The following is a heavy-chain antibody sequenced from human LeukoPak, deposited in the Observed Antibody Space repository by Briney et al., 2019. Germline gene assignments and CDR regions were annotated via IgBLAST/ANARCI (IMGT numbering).Heavy chain of an antibody. J-gene: IGHJ6*02. CDR2: IYHSGST. Sequence: PSETLSLTCAVSGGSISSSNWWSWVRQPPGKGLEWIGEIYHSGSTNYNPSLKSRVTISVDKSKNQFSLKLSSVTAADTAVYYCARDQGWLQPYYYYYGMDVWGQGTTVTVSS. D-gene: IGHD3-9*01. V-gene: IGHV4-4*02. CDR3: ARDQGWLQPYYYYYGMDV. CDR1: GGSISSSNW.